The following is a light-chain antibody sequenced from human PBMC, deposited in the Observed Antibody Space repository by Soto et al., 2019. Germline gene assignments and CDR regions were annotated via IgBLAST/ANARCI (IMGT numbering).Light chain of an antibody. J-gene: IGKJ1*01. CDR1: QYVGTR. CDR2: YMS. CDR3: HQRQSWPRT. V-gene: IGKV3-11*01. Sequence: EIVLTQSPATLSSSPGETATLSCRASQYVGTRLAWYQHKPGQAPRLLIYYMSKRATGIPARFSGSGSGTDFTLTISNLAPEDFGVYYCHQRQSWPRTFGPGTKV.